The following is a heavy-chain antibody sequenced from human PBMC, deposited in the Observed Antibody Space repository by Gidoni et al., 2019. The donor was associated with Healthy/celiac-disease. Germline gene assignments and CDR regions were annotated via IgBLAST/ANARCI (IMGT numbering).Heavy chain of an antibody. CDR3: ARDPRGYSSSWYGGHFGY. J-gene: IGHJ4*02. V-gene: IGHV3-30*01. CDR2: ISYDGSNK. Sequence: QVQLVESGGGVVQPRRSLRLSCAASGLTFRSYAMHWVRQAPGKGLEWVAVISYDGSNKYYADSVKGRFTISRDNSKNTLYLQMNSLRAEDTAVYYCARDPRGYSSSWYGGHFGYWGQGTLVTVSS. D-gene: IGHD6-13*01. CDR1: GLTFRSYA.